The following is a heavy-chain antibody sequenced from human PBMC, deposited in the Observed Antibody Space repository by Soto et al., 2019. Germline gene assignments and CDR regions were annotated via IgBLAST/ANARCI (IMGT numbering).Heavy chain of an antibody. Sequence: AAETLSLTCTVSGGSINTFYWSWVRQPAGKGLEWIGRIFSSGSTSFNPSLESRVAMSVDTSKNHFSLNLSSVTAADMAVYYCAREGSYSAYNFAHGIQLWSFDFWGQGALVTVSS. V-gene: IGHV4-4*07. D-gene: IGHD5-12*01. CDR1: GGSINTFY. CDR3: AREGSYSAYNFAHGIQLWSFDF. J-gene: IGHJ4*02. CDR2: IFSSGST.